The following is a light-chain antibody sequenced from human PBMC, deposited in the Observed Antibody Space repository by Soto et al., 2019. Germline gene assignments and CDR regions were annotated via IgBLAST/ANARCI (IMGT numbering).Light chain of an antibody. V-gene: IGKV3-15*01. CDR2: GAS. J-gene: IGKJ4*01. Sequence: EIVMTQSPATLSVSPGERATLSCRASQSVSINLAWFQQKPGQAPRLLIYGASTRATGIPARFSGSGSVTEFTLTISSLQSEDFAVYYCQQCKDWPLTVGGGTKVEIK. CDR3: QQCKDWPLT. CDR1: QSVSIN.